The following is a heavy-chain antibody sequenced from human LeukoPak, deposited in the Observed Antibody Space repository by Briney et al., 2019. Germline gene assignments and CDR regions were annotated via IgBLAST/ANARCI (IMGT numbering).Heavy chain of an antibody. CDR3: ARSTGRDGFNRLYYFDY. J-gene: IGHJ4*02. V-gene: IGHV4-59*12. CDR2: VYNSGST. Sequence: SETLSLTCTVSGGSISSYYWSWIRQPPGKGLEWIGYVYNSGSTNFNPSLKTRVTISLDTSKSQFSLKLSSVTAADTAVYHCARSTGRDGFNRLYYFDYWGQGALVTVSS. D-gene: IGHD5-24*01. CDR1: GGSISSYY.